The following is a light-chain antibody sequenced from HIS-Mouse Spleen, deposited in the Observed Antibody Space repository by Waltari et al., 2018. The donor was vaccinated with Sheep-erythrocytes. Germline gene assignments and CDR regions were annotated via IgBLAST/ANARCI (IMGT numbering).Light chain of an antibody. CDR3: QQYGSSPLFT. CDR1: QSVSSSY. Sequence: IVLTQSPGTLSLSPGERATLSCRASQSVSSSYLAWYQQQPGQAPRLLIYGASSRATGIPDRFSGSGSGTDFTLTISRLEPEDFAVYYCQQYGSSPLFTFGPGTKVDIK. CDR2: GAS. V-gene: IGKV3-20*01. J-gene: IGKJ3*01.